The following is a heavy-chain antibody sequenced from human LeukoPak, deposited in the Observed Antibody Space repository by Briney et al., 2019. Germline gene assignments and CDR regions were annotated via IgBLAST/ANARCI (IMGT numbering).Heavy chain of an antibody. V-gene: IGHV3-23*01. Sequence: GGSLRLSCAASGFTFNNYALSWVRQAPGKGLEWVSTSSGNGGSATYTYYADSVKGRFTISRDNSKNTLYLQMNSLRAEDTAVYYCARSGGTSARNFDWTWGQGTLVTVSS. CDR3: ARSGGTSARNFDWT. J-gene: IGHJ4*02. D-gene: IGHD3-9*01. CDR2: SSGNGGSATYT. CDR1: GFTFNNYA.